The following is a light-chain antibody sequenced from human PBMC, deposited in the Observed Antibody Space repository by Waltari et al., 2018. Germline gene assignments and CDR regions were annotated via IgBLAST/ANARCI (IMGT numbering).Light chain of an antibody. CDR2: DVS. V-gene: IGLV2-11*01. J-gene: IGLJ3*02. Sequence: QSALTQPPSVSGSPGQSVTISCTGTSTDVGGYNSVSWYLHHPGKAPKSIIYDVSERPAGVPDRFSGSKSGNTASLTISGLQADDEADYFCCSYAGSYTYWVFGGGTTLTVL. CDR1: STDVGGYNS. CDR3: CSYAGSYTYWV.